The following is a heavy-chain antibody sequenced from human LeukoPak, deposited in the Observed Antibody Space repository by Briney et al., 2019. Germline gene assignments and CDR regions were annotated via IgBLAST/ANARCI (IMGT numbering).Heavy chain of an antibody. CDR2: MNPNNDNI. D-gene: IGHD5-24*01. Sequence: ASVKVSCKASGYTFTNYDINWVRQVTGQGLEWMGWMNPNNDNIGYAQKFQGRVTITADKSTSTAYMELSSLRSEDTAVYYCAREGASGYNSYYYYGMDVWGQGTTVTVSS. V-gene: IGHV1-8*03. CDR1: GYTFTNYD. J-gene: IGHJ6*02. CDR3: AREGASGYNSYYYYGMDV.